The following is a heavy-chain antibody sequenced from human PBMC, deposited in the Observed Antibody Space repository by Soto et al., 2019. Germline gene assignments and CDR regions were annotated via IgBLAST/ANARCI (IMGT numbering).Heavy chain of an antibody. CDR3: ARGPNCSGGSCYLFTYNWFDP. J-gene: IGHJ5*02. D-gene: IGHD2-15*01. CDR1: GGSFSGYY. Sequence: SETLSLTCAVYGGSFSGYYWSWIRQPPGKGLEWIGEINHSGSTNYNPSLKSRVTISVDTSKNQFSLKLSSVTAADTAVYYCARGPNCSGGSCYLFTYNWFDPWGQGTLVTVSS. CDR2: INHSGST. V-gene: IGHV4-34*01.